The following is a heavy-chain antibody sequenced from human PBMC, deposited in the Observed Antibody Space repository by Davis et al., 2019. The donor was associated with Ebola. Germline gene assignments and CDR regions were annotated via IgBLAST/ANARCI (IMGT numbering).Heavy chain of an antibody. CDR1: GFTFSSYA. J-gene: IGHJ6*02. CDR2: ISSNGGST. Sequence: GESLKISCSASGFTFSSYAMHWVRQAPGKGLEYVSAISSNGGSTYYANSVKGRFTISRDNSKNTLYLQMGSLRAEDMAVYYCARDGYCSSTSCLGYYYYGMDVWGQGTTVTVSS. CDR3: ARDGYCSSTSCLGYYYYGMDV. V-gene: IGHV3-64*01. D-gene: IGHD2-2*03.